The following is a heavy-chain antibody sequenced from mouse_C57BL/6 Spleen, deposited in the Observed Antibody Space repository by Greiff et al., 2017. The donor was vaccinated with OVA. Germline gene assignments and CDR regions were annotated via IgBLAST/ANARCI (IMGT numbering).Heavy chain of an antibody. CDR1: GFSLTSYG. J-gene: IGHJ3*01. Sequence: QVQLKQSGPGLVQPSQSLSITCTVSGFSLTSYGVHWVRQSPGKGLEWLGVIWSGGSTDYNAAFISRLSISKDNSKSQVFFKMNSLQADDTAIYYCARNNYGSSRFAYWGQGTLVTVSA. D-gene: IGHD1-1*01. V-gene: IGHV2-2*01. CDR3: ARNNYGSSRFAY. CDR2: IWSGGST.